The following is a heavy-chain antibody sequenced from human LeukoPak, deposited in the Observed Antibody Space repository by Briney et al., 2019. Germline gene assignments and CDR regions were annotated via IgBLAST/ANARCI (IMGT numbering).Heavy chain of an antibody. CDR2: MNPNNGDT. CDR1: GYTFTTYD. J-gene: IGHJ4*02. CDR3: ARGRTDYYDSSASFPALGY. Sequence: ASVNVSCKASGYTFTTYDVNWVRQATGQGLEWMGWMNPNNGDTGYAQKFQGRVTMTRDTSISTAYMELSSLRSEDTAVYYCARGRTDYYDSSASFPALGYWGQGTLVTVSS. V-gene: IGHV1-8*01. D-gene: IGHD3-22*01.